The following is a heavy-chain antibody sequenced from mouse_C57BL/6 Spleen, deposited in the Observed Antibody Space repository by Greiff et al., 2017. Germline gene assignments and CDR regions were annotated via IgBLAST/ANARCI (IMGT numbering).Heavy chain of an antibody. J-gene: IGHJ3*01. CDR1: GYTFTDYN. D-gene: IGHD2-5*01. CDR2: INPNNGGT. Sequence: VQLQQSGPELVKPGASVKMSCKASGYTFTDYNMHWVKQSHGKSLEWIGYINPNNGGTSYNQKFKGKATLTVNKSSSTAYMELRSLTSEDSAVXYCARGGYSNYVFAYWGQGTLVTVSA. CDR3: ARGGYSNYVFAY. V-gene: IGHV1-22*01.